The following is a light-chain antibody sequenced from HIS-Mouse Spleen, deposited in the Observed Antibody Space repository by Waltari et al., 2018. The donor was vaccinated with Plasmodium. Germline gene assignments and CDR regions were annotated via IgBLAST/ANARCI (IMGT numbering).Light chain of an antibody. CDR1: QSVSSY. Sequence: EIVLTQSPATLSLSPGDRATLSCRASQSVSSYFAWYQQKPGQAPRLLIYDASNRATGIPARFSGSGSGTDFTLTISSLEPEDFAVYYCQQRSNWPRVLTFGGGTKVEIK. CDR3: QQRSNWPRVLT. V-gene: IGKV3-11*01. CDR2: DAS. J-gene: IGKJ4*01.